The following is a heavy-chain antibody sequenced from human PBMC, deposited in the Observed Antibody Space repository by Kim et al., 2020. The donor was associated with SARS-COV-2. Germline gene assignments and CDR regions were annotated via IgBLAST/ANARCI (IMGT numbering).Heavy chain of an antibody. CDR3: ARAPYRSSWYVDAFDI. V-gene: IGHV1-69*04. Sequence: SVKVSCKASGGTFSSYAISWVRQAPGQGLEWMGRIIPILGIANYAQRFQGRVTITADKSTSTAYMELSSLRSEDTAVYYCARAPYRSSWYVDAFDIWGQGTMVTVSS. CDR2: IIPILGIA. CDR1: GGTFSSYA. D-gene: IGHD6-13*01. J-gene: IGHJ3*02.